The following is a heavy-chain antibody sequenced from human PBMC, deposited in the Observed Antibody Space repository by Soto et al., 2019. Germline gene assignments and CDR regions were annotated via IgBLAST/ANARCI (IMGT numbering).Heavy chain of an antibody. CDR3: AKDRSYDILTGPDY. V-gene: IGHV3-11*06. CDR1: GFTFSDYY. J-gene: IGHJ4*02. Sequence: PGGSLRLSCAASGFTFSDYYMSWIRQAPGKGLEWVSYIMPGSSHIYYADSVKGRFTNSRDNSKNTLYLQMNSLRAEDTAVYYCAKDRSYDILTGPDYWGQGTLVTVSS. D-gene: IGHD3-9*01. CDR2: IMPGSSHI.